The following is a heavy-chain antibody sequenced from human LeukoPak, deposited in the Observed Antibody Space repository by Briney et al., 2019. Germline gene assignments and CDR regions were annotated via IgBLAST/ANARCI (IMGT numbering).Heavy chain of an antibody. CDR2: ISYDGSNK. CDR3: AKVSDIVATFDY. J-gene: IGHJ4*02. Sequence: PGRSLRLSCAASGFTFSSYGMHWVRQAPGKGLEWVAVISYDGSNKYYADSVKGRFTISRDNSKNTLYLQMNSLRAEDTAVYYCAKVSDIVATFDYWGQGTLVTVSS. V-gene: IGHV3-30*18. CDR1: GFTFSSYG. D-gene: IGHD5-12*01.